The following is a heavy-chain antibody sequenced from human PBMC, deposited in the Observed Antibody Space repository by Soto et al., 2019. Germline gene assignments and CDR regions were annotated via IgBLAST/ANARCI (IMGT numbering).Heavy chain of an antibody. CDR1: GFTFSSYG. V-gene: IGHV3-33*01. CDR3: ARDAGSGWYEGIDY. D-gene: IGHD6-19*01. Sequence: QVQLVESWGGVVQPGRSLRLSCAASGFTFSSYGMHWVRQAPGKGLEWVAVIWYDGSNKYYADSVKGRFTISRDNSKNTLYLQMNSLRAEDTAVYNCARDAGSGWYEGIDYWGQGTLVTVSS. J-gene: IGHJ4*02. CDR2: IWYDGSNK.